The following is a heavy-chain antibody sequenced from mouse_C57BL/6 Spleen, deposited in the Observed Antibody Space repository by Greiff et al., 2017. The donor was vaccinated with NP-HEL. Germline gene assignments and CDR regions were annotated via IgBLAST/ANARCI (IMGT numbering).Heavy chain of an antibody. Sequence: QVQLQQSGAELVKPGASVKISCKASGYAFSSYWMNWVKQRPGKGLVWIGQIYPGDGDTNYNGKFKGKATLTADKSSSTAYMQLSSLTSEDSAVYFCARPIDYDDDGGNLFAYWGQGTLVTVSA. V-gene: IGHV1-80*01. CDR3: ARPIDYDDDGGNLFAY. CDR2: IYPGDGDT. J-gene: IGHJ3*01. CDR1: GYAFSSYW. D-gene: IGHD2-4*01.